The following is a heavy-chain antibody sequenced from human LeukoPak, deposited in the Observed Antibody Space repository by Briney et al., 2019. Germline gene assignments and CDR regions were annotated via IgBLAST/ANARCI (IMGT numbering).Heavy chain of an antibody. D-gene: IGHD5-18*01. Sequence: ASVKVSWKASGGTFSSYAISWVRQAPGQGLEWMGRIIPIFGTANYAQKFQGRVTITADKSTSTAYMELSSLRSEDTAVYYCARDGGYSYGYVKDYWGQGTLVTVSS. V-gene: IGHV1-69*06. CDR3: ARDGGYSYGYVKDY. CDR1: GGTFSSYA. CDR2: IIPIFGTA. J-gene: IGHJ4*02.